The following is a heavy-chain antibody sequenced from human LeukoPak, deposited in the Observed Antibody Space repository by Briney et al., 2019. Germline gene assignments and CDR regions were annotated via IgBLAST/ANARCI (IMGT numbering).Heavy chain of an antibody. J-gene: IGHJ4*02. V-gene: IGHV4-34*01. Sequence: SETLSLTCAVYGGSFSGYYWSWIRQPPGKGLEWIGEINHSGSTNYNPSLKSRVTISVDTSKNQFSLKLSSVTAADTAVYYCARGFSSGWHLWGQGTLVTVSS. CDR2: INHSGST. CDR1: GGSFSGYY. D-gene: IGHD6-19*01. CDR3: ARGFSSGWHL.